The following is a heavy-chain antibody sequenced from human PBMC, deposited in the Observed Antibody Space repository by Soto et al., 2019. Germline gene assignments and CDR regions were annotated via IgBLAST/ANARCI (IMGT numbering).Heavy chain of an antibody. Sequence: ASVKVSCKASGYTFTGYYMHWVRQAPGQGLEWMGWINPNSGGTNYAQKLQGRVTMTTDTSTSTAYMELRSLRSDDTAVYYCARPLMSYSSSYTYWGQGTLVTVSS. CDR3: ARPLMSYSSSYTY. J-gene: IGHJ4*02. CDR2: INPNSGGT. V-gene: IGHV1-2*02. CDR1: GYTFTGYY. D-gene: IGHD6-13*01.